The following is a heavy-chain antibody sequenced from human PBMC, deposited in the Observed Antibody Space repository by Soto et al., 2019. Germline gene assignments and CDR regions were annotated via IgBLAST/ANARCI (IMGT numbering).Heavy chain of an antibody. Sequence: SETLSLTCTVSGGSISSGDYYWSWIRQPPGKGLEWIGYIYYSGSTYYNPSLKSRVTISVDTSKNQFSLKLSSVTAADTAVYYCAREQGVAATTYYYYGMDVWGQGTTVTVSS. V-gene: IGHV4-30-4*01. D-gene: IGHD2-15*01. CDR1: GGSISSGDYY. CDR2: IYYSGST. CDR3: AREQGVAATTYYYYGMDV. J-gene: IGHJ6*02.